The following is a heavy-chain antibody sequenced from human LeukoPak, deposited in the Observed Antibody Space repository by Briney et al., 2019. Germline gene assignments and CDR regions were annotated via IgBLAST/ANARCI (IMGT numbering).Heavy chain of an antibody. CDR2: IYTSGST. J-gene: IGHJ6*03. CDR1: GGSISSYY. V-gene: IGHV4-4*07. CDR3: ARTAQKISTILSSYYYYYYMDV. D-gene: IGHD3-9*01. Sequence: PSETLSLTCTVSGGSISSYYWSWIRQPAGKGLEWIGRIYTSGSTNYNPSLKSRVTMSVDTSKNQFSLKLSSVTAADTAVYYCARTAQKISTILSSYYYYYYMDVWGKGTTVTASS.